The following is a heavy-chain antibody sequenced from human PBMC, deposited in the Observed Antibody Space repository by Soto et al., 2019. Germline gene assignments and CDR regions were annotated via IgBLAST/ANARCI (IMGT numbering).Heavy chain of an antibody. Sequence: PGGSLRLSCAASGFTFGTHAMSWLRQAPGKGLEWVSSISGSGGSTYYADSVKGRFTMSRDNSKNTLCLQMNSLRAEDTAVYFCAKDLVVGTYYYDSTIWPYDYWGQGTLVTVSS. CDR1: GFTFGTHA. J-gene: IGHJ4*02. CDR3: AKDLVVGTYYYDSTIWPYDY. D-gene: IGHD3-22*01. CDR2: ISGSGGST. V-gene: IGHV3-23*01.